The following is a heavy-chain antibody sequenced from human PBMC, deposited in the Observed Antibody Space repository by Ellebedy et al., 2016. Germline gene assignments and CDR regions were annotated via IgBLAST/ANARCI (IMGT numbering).Heavy chain of an antibody. CDR1: GYSFSNYW. CDR3: ATYGGLDV. D-gene: IGHD2-21*01. J-gene: IGHJ6*04. V-gene: IGHV5-51*01. Sequence: KVSCXASGYSFSNYWIGWVRQMPGKGLEWMGVMYPRDSDIRYSPSFQGHVTISADTSISTAYLQWTSLKASDSAMYYCATYGGLDVWGKGTTVTVSS. CDR2: MYPRDSDI.